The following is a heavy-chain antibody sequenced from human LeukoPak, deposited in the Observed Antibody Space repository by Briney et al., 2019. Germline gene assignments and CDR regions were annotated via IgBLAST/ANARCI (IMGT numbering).Heavy chain of an antibody. CDR2: VSGSGGST. J-gene: IGHJ4*02. Sequence: GGSLRLSCAASGFTFSSYSMTWVRQAPGKGLEWVSAVSGSGGSTYYADSVKGRFTISRDNSKNTLYLQMNSLRAEDTAVYYCARGLYYFGYWGQGTLVTVSS. CDR1: GFTFSSYS. V-gene: IGHV3-23*01. D-gene: IGHD2-2*01. CDR3: ARGLYYFGY.